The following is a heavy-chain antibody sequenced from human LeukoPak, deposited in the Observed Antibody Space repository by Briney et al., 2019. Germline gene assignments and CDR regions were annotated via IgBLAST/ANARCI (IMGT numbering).Heavy chain of an antibody. CDR3: ARVSSARQGFDY. CDR1: GYTFTSDY. CDR2: INPSGGST. Sequence: ASAKVSCKASGYTFTSDYIHWVRQAPGQGLEWMGIINPSGGSTSYAQKVQGRVTMTRDTSTSIVYMELSSLRSEDTAVYYCARVSSARQGFDYWGQGTLVTVSS. J-gene: IGHJ4*02. D-gene: IGHD5/OR15-5a*01. V-gene: IGHV1-46*01.